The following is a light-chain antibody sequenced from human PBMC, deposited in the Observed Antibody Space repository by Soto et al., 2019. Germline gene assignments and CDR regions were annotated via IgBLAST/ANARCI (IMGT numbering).Light chain of an antibody. CDR3: QSYDSSLSVSV. CDR2: GNS. V-gene: IGLV1-40*01. Sequence: QSVLTQPPSVSGAPGQRVTISCTGTSSNIGAGYDVHWYPQLPGTAPKLLIYGNSNRPSGVPDRFSGSKSGTSASLAITGLQAEDEADHYCQSYDSSLSVSVFGGGTPLTVL. J-gene: IGLJ7*01. CDR1: SSNIGAGYD.